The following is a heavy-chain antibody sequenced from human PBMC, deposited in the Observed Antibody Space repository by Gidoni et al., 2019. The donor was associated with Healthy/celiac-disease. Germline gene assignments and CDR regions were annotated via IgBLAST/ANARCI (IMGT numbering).Heavy chain of an antibody. CDR2: IYSRGST. D-gene: IGHD5-18*01. CDR3: ARGMGDTAMVHFDY. V-gene: IGHV3-66*01. Sequence: EVQLVVSGGGLVQPGGSLRLSWAASGFTDSSNYLSWVRQAPGKGLEWVSVIYSRGSTYYADSVKGRFTISRDNSKNTLYLQMNSLRAEDTAVYYCARGMGDTAMVHFDYWGQGTLVTVSS. J-gene: IGHJ4*02. CDR1: GFTDSSNY.